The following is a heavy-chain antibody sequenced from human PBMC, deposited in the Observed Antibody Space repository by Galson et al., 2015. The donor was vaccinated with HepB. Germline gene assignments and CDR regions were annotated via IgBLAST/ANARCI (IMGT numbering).Heavy chain of an antibody. CDR1: GSTFSNYA. CDR2: INNSGDST. D-gene: IGHD1-7*01. J-gene: IGHJ6*02. V-gene: IGHV3-23*01. Sequence: SLRLSCAASGSTFSNYAMSWVRQAPGKGLEWVSGINNSGDSTYYTDSVKGRFTISRDNSKNTLYLQMNSLRVEDTAVYFCARGGATGTNGHGMDVWGQGTTVTVSS. CDR3: ARGGATGTNGHGMDV.